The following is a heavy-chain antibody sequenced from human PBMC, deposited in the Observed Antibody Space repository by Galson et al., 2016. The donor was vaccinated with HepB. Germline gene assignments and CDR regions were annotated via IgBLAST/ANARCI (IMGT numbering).Heavy chain of an antibody. CDR1: GASISGYY. CDR3: ARDDSGGWYGFHYGMDV. Sequence: SETLSLTCTVSGASISGYYLSWIRQPPGKGLEWIGYIYYSGRTNYPPSLKSRVTISVDTSENQFSLKLSSVTAAVTAVYYCARDDSGGWYGFHYGMDVWGQGTTVPVSS. J-gene: IGHJ6*02. V-gene: IGHV4-59*01. D-gene: IGHD6-19*01. CDR2: IYYSGRT.